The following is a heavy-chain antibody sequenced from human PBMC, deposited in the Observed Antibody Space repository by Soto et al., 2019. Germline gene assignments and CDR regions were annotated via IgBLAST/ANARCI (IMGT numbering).Heavy chain of an antibody. Sequence: GGSLRLSCVASGFTFTNYAMTWVRQAPGKGLEWISTISGGGGSTWSADSVKGRFTISRDASKNTLYLQMDSLRADDTAVYYCSRFLWRGVRFDYWGRGTLVTVSS. J-gene: IGHJ4*02. D-gene: IGHD3-3*01. CDR2: ISGGGGST. CDR3: SRFLWRGVRFDY. CDR1: GFTFTNYA. V-gene: IGHV3-23*01.